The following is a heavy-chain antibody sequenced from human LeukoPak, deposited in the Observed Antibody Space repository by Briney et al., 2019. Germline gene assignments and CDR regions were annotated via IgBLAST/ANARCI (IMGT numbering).Heavy chain of an antibody. CDR3: AELGITMIGGV. CDR1: GFTFSSSA. V-gene: IGHV3-23*01. J-gene: IGHJ6*04. D-gene: IGHD3-10*02. CDR2: ISGSGSRT. Sequence: GGSLRLSCAASGFTFSSSAMSWVRQAPGKGLQWVSAISGSGSRTYYADSVKGRFTISRDNSKNTLYLQMNSLRAEDTAVYYCAELGITMIGGVWGKGTTVTISS.